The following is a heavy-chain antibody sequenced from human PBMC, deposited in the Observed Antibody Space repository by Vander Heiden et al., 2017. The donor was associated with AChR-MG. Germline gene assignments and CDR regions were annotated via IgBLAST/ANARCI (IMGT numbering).Heavy chain of an antibody. V-gene: IGHV3-74*01. CDR1: GSTFSGYW. CDR3: ARDRGYYYDRSGASGAFDI. CDR2: INSDGSST. Sequence: EVHLVEPGGGLVQPGGSLRLSCAASGSTFSGYWLYCVRQAPGKGLLWVARINSDGSSTTYADSVKGRFTISRDNAKNTLYLQMNSLRAEDTAVYYCARDRGYYYDRSGASGAFDIWGQGTMVTVSS. J-gene: IGHJ3*02. D-gene: IGHD3-22*01.